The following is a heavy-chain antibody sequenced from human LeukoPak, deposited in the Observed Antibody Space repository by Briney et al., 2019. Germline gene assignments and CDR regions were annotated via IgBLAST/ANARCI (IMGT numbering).Heavy chain of an antibody. Sequence: SETLSLTCTVSGGSISSGSYYWSWIRQPAGKGLEWTGRIYTSGSTNYNPSLKSRVTISVDTSKNQFSLKLSSVTAADTAVYYCARVVGSGWKFDYWGQGTLVTVSS. CDR1: GGSISSGSYY. D-gene: IGHD6-19*01. CDR3: ARVVGSGWKFDY. CDR2: IYTSGST. J-gene: IGHJ4*02. V-gene: IGHV4-61*02.